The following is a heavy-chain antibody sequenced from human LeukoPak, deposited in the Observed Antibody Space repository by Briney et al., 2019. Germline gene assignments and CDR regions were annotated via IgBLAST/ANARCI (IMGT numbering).Heavy chain of an antibody. D-gene: IGHD1-26*01. CDR3: ARGGNYWPQWWFDP. V-gene: IGHV4-59*01. CDR1: GGSISSYY. J-gene: IGHJ5*02. Sequence: SETLSLTCTVSGGSISSYYWAWIRQPPGKGLEWIGYIYYTGSTSYNPSLKSRVTMSLDASKNQFSLELNSVTPADTAVYYCARGGNYWPQWWFDPWGRGTLVSVSS. CDR2: IYYTGST.